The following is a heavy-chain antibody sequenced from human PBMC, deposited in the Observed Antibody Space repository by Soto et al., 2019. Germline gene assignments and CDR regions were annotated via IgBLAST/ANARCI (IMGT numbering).Heavy chain of an antibody. CDR2: IYYSGST. J-gene: IGHJ4*02. CDR3: AGARGGYYDY. Sequence: PSGTLALTCTVYGGSISSGGYYCSWIRQHPGKGLEWIGYIYYSGSTNYNPSLKSQVTISVDTSKNQFSLKLSSVTAADTAVYYCAGARGGYYDYWGQGTLVAVSS. CDR1: GGSISSGGYY. D-gene: IGHD3-10*01. V-gene: IGHV4-61*08.